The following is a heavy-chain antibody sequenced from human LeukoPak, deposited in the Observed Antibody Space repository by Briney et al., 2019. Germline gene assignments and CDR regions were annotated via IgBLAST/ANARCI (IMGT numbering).Heavy chain of an antibody. J-gene: IGHJ4*02. CDR1: GLTFSTYW. CDR3: ARDRSTEFDY. D-gene: IGHD2-2*01. Sequence: GGSLRLSCAASGLTFSTYWMHWVRQAPGKGLVWVSHINIDGSGASYADSVKGRFTIFRDNAKNTLYLHMNSLRAEDTAVYYCARDRSTEFDYWGQGTLVTVSS. CDR2: INIDGSGA. V-gene: IGHV3-74*01.